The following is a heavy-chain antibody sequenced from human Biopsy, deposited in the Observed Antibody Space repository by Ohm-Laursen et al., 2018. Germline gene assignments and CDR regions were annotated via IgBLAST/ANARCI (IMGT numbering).Heavy chain of an antibody. CDR2: ISKGGDT. Sequence: SDTLSLTCTVSGGSITDDYWSWIRQSPGKGLERIGFISKGGDTTYNPSLRGRVAISVDTSKNLFSLKLSSVTAADTAIFFCSRLYRLDDYWNDDPPDAFNVWGQGTRVTVSS. D-gene: IGHD1-1*01. J-gene: IGHJ3*01. CDR3: SRLYRLDDYWNDDPPDAFNV. V-gene: IGHV4-59*07. CDR1: GGSITDDY.